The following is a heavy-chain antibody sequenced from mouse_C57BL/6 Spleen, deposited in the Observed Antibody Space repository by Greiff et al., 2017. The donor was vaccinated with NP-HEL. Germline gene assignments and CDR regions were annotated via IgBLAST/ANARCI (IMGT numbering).Heavy chain of an antibody. CDR1: GFTFSSYT. CDR3: ARQGVYYDQYFDY. V-gene: IGHV5-9*01. D-gene: IGHD2-4*01. Sequence: DVHLVESGGGLVKPGGSLKLSCAASGFTFSSYTMSWVRQTPEKRLEWVATISGGGGNTYYPDSVKGRFTISRDNAKNTLYLQMSSLRSEDTALYYCARQGVYYDQYFDYWGQGTTLTVSS. J-gene: IGHJ2*01. CDR2: ISGGGGNT.